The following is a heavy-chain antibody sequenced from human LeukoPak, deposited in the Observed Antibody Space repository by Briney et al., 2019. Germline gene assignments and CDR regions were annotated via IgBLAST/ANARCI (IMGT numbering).Heavy chain of an antibody. D-gene: IGHD3-3*01. Sequence: PSETLSLTCAVYGGSFSGYYWSWIRQPPGKGLEWIGEINHSGSTNYNPSLKSRVTISVDTSKNQFSLKLSSVTAADTAVYYCARHSGDFWSYESHASPHMDVWGKGTTVTVSS. CDR3: ARHSGDFWSYESHASPHMDV. J-gene: IGHJ6*03. CDR1: GGSFSGYY. V-gene: IGHV4-34*01. CDR2: INHSGST.